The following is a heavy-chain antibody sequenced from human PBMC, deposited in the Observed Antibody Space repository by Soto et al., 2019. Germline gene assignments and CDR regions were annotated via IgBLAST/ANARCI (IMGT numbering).Heavy chain of an antibody. V-gene: IGHV1-18*01. CDR3: ARDANSDSSGYYSDY. CDR1: GYTFTSYS. J-gene: IGHJ4*02. CDR2: ISTYNGNT. Sequence: ASVKVSCKASGYTFTSYSITWVRQAPGEGLVWMGWISTYNGNTNYAQKLQGRVTMTTDTSTSTAYMELRSLRSDDTAVYYCARDANSDSSGYYSDYWGQGTLVTVSS. D-gene: IGHD3-22*01.